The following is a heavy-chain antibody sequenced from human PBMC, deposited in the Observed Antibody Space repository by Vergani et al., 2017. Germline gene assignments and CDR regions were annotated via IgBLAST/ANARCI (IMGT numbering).Heavy chain of an antibody. CDR3: ARSSSSGWYYYYGMDV. Sequence: VQLVESGAEVKKPGESLRISCKGSGYSFTSYWISWVRQMPGKGLEWMGRIDPSDSYTNYSPSFQGHVTISADKSISTAYLQWSSLKASDTAMYYCARSSSSGWYYYYGMDVWGQGTTVTVSS. J-gene: IGHJ6*02. CDR1: GYSFTSYW. V-gene: IGHV5-10-1*01. D-gene: IGHD6-13*01. CDR2: IDPSDSYT.